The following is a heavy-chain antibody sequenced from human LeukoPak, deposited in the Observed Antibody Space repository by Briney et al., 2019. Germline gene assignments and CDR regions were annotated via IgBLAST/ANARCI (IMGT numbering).Heavy chain of an antibody. Sequence: PGGSLRLSCAASGLIFSSFSMNWVRQAPGKGLEWVSYIRSDGARTDYTGAVKGRFTISRDNAKNSLYLQMNSLRVEDTAVYYCARDLGRVMVGYWGQGTLVTVSS. CDR1: GLIFSSFS. J-gene: IGHJ4*02. D-gene: IGHD3-16*01. CDR2: IRSDGART. V-gene: IGHV3-48*04. CDR3: ARDLGRVMVGY.